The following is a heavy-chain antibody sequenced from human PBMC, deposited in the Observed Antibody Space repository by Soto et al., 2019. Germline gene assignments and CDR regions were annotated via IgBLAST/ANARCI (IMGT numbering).Heavy chain of an antibody. CDR1: GYTFTSYD. D-gene: IGHD2-2*01. V-gene: IGHV1-8*01. CDR3: ARGVRGYQLLGSRHFYYYMYV. Sequence: ASVKVSCKASGYTFTSYDINWVRQATGQGLEWMGWVNPNSGNTGYAQKFQGRVTMTRNTSISTAYMELSSLRSEDTAVYYCARGVRGYQLLGSRHFYYYMYVWGKGTTVTVSS. J-gene: IGHJ6*03. CDR2: VNPNSGNT.